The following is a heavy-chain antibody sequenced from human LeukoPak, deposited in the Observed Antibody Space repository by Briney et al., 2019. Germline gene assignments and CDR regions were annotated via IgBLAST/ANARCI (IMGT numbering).Heavy chain of an antibody. CDR1: GGSISSNSYY. CDR3: AREARYYDSSGYSGPTIDY. Sequence: SETLSLTCAVSGGSISSNSYYWGWIRQPPGKGLEWIGSIYYSGSTYYNPSLKSRVTISVDTSKNQFSLKLSSVTAADTAVYYCAREARYYDSSGYSGPTIDYWGQGTLVTVSS. V-gene: IGHV4-39*07. CDR2: IYYSGST. J-gene: IGHJ4*02. D-gene: IGHD3-22*01.